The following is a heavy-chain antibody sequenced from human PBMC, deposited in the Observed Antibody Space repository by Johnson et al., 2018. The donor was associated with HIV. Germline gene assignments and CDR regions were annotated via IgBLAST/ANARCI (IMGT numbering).Heavy chain of an antibody. CDR2: ISGSGGST. J-gene: IGHJ3*02. CDR1: GFTFSSYD. Sequence: AQLVESGGGLVQPGGSLRLSCAASGFTFSSYDMSWVRQAPGKGLEWVSAISGSGGSTYYADSVKGRFTISRDNSKNTLYLQMNSLRAEDTAVYYCARRNLDYYDSSANDAFDIWGQGTMVTVSS. D-gene: IGHD3-22*01. V-gene: IGHV3-23*04. CDR3: ARRNLDYYDSSANDAFDI.